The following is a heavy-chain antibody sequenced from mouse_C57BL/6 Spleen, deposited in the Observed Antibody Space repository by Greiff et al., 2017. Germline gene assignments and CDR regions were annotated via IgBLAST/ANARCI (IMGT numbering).Heavy chain of an antibody. V-gene: IGHV1-50*01. Sequence: VQLQQPGAELVKPGASVKLSCKASGYTFTSYWMQWVKQRPGQGLEWIGEIDPSDSYTNYNQKFKGKATLTVDTSSSTAYMQLSSLTSEDAAVYCCARGGDYAMDYWGQGTSVTVSS. CDR2: IDPSDSYT. CDR3: ARGGDYAMDY. CDR1: GYTFTSYW. J-gene: IGHJ4*01.